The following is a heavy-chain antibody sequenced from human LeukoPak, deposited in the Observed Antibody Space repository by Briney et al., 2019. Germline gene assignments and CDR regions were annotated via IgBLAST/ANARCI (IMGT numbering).Heavy chain of an antibody. CDR3: ARLIVGATDFDY. Sequence: SETLSLTCAVYGGSFSGYYWSWIRQPPGKGLEWIGEIDHSGSTSYNPSLKSRVTISVDTSKNQFSLKLSSVTAADAAVYYCARLIVGATDFDYWGQGTLVTVSS. J-gene: IGHJ4*02. CDR1: GGSFSGYY. V-gene: IGHV4-34*01. CDR2: IDHSGST. D-gene: IGHD1-26*01.